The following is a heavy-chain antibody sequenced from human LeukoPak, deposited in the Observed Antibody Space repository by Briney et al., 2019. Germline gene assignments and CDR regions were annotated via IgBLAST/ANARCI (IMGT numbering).Heavy chain of an antibody. CDR1: GGSISSGGYY. CDR3: AREILQDYYDSSGYKNWFDP. CDR2: IYYSGST. D-gene: IGHD3-22*01. V-gene: IGHV4-31*03. J-gene: IGHJ5*02. Sequence: SQTLSLTCTVSGGSISSGGYYWSWTRQHPGKGLEWIGYIYYSGSTYYNPSLKSRVTISVDTSKNQFSLKLSSVAAADTAVYYCAREILQDYYDSSGYKNWFDPWGQGTLVTVSS.